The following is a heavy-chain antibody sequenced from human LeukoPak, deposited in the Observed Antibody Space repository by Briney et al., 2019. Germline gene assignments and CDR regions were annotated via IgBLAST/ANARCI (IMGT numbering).Heavy chain of an antibody. V-gene: IGHV1-2*06. CDR1: GYTFSGYY. J-gene: IGHJ4*02. D-gene: IGHD7-27*01. CDR3: ARDLRALGDYFDY. CDR2: INPDTDST. Sequence: GASVKVSCKASGYTFSGYYLHWVRQAPGQGLEWMGRINPDTDSTKHAEKFQGRVTMTRDTSISVAYMELTTLRSDDAAVYYCARDLRALGDYFDYWGQGTLVTVSS.